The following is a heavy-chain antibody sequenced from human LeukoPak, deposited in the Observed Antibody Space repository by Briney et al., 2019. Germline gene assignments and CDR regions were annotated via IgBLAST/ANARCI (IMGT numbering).Heavy chain of an antibody. CDR3: ARRPLHSQNWLAP. CDR2: IFPGDSGT. V-gene: IGHV5-51*01. CDR1: GDRFTSYW. J-gene: IGHJ5*02. Sequence: GEPLKISCKGYGDRFTSYWVAWVRQMPGKGLEWMGIIFPGDSGTRYSPSIQGQVTISVDRSISTAYLQWSSLKASDTAIYYCARRPLHSQNWLAPWGQGTLVTVSS.